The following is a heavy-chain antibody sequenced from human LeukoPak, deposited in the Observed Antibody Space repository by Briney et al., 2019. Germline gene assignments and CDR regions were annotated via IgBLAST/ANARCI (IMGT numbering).Heavy chain of an antibody. CDR3: AKGPAMVRGTFDP. J-gene: IGHJ5*02. V-gene: IGHV3-23*01. CDR1: GFTFSTFA. D-gene: IGHD3-10*01. Sequence: GGSLRLSCEASGFTFSTFAMIWVRQPPGKGLEWVSSIFPSGGEIHYADSVKGRFTISRDYSKNTLYLQMNSLRTEETAVYYCAKGPAMVRGTFDPWGQGTLVTVSS. CDR2: IFPSGGEI.